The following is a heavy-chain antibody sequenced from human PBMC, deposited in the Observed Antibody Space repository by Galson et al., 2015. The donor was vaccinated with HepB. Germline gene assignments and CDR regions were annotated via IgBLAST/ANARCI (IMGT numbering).Heavy chain of an antibody. CDR3: ASLRGTGYMDV. D-gene: IGHD3-10*01. CDR1: GFTFNIYW. J-gene: IGHJ6*03. CDR2: INGDGSRT. V-gene: IGHV3-74*01. Sequence: SLRLSCAASGFTFNIYWMHWVRQAPGKGLVWVSRINGDGSRTNYADSVKGRFSISRDNARNTLYLQMNSLRAEDTAVYYCASLRGTGYMDVWGKGTTVFVSS.